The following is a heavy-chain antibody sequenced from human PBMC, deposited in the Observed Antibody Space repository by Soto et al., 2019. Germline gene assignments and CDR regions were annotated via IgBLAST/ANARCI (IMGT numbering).Heavy chain of an antibody. Sequence: GGSLRLSCAASGFTFSSYGMHWVRQAPGKGLERVAVIWYDGSNKYYADSVKGRFTISRDNSKNTLYLQMNSLRAEDTAVYFCAIYCISTSCSTTYGMDVWGQGTTVTVSS. CDR1: GFTFSSYG. J-gene: IGHJ6*02. CDR3: AIYCISTSCSTTYGMDV. CDR2: IWYDGSNK. V-gene: IGHV3-33*01. D-gene: IGHD2-2*01.